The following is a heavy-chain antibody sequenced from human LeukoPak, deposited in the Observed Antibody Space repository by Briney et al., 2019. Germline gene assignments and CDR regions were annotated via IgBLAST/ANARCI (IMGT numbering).Heavy chain of an antibody. D-gene: IGHD3-22*01. CDR2: IYSGGST. CDR1: GFTVSSNY. CDR3: ASNLGIDSSVSC. Sequence: PGGSLRLSCAASGFTVSSNYMSWVRQAPGRGLEWVSVIYSGGSTYYADSVKGRFTISRDNSKNTLYLQMNSLRAEDTAVYYCASNLGIDSSVSCWGQGTLVTVSS. J-gene: IGHJ4*02. V-gene: IGHV3-53*01.